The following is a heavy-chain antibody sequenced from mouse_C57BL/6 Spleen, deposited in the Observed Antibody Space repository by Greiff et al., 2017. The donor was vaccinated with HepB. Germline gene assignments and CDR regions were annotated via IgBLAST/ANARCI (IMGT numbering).Heavy chain of an antibody. V-gene: IGHV1-69*01. CDR1: GYTFTSYW. CDR2: IDPSDSYT. Sequence: VQLQQPGAELVMPGASVKLSCKASGYTFTSYWMHGVKQRPGQGLEWIGEIDPSDSYTNYNQKFKGKSTLTVDKSSSTAYMQLSSLTSEDSAVYYCARSPSYAMDYWGQGTSVTVSS. CDR3: ARSPSYAMDY. J-gene: IGHJ4*01.